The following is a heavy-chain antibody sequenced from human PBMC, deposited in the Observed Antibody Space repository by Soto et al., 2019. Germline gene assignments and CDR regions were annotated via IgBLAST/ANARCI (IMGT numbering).Heavy chain of an antibody. D-gene: IGHD5-12*01. CDR1: GGTFSSYA. V-gene: IGHV1-69*12. J-gene: IGHJ6*02. CDR3: ASSVAKYSYYGMDV. CDR2: IIPIFGTA. Sequence: QVQLVQSGAEVKKPGSSVKVSCKASGGTFSSYAISWVRQAPGQGLEWMGGIIPIFGTANYAQKLQGRVTVXAXEXTGTAYMELSSLRSEDTAVYYCASSVAKYSYYGMDVWGQGTTVTVSS.